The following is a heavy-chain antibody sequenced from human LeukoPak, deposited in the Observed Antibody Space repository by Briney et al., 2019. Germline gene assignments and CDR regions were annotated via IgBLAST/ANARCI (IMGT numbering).Heavy chain of an antibody. J-gene: IGHJ3*02. CDR1: GDSISSSSYY. CDR2: IYYSGST. D-gene: IGHD3-22*01. V-gene: IGHV4-39*07. Sequence: PSETLSLTCTVSGDSISSSSYYWGWIRQPPGKGLEWIGSIYYSGSTYYNPSLKSRVTISVDTSKNQFSLKLSSVTAADTAVYYCARLSGVEHYYDSNGYFFGAFDIWGQGTMVTVSS. CDR3: ARLSGVEHYYDSNGYFFGAFDI.